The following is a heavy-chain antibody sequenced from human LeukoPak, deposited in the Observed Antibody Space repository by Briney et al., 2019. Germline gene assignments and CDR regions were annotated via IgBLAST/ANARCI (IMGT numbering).Heavy chain of an antibody. V-gene: IGHV4-59*08. CDR3: ARHLSRAFDI. J-gene: IGHJ3*02. D-gene: IGHD3-9*01. Sequence: SETLSLTCTVSGGSVSSSYWSWIRQPPGRGVEWIGYIYYTGTTNYNPSLTSRVTISVDMSKNQFSLKLTSVTAADTAVYYCARHLSRAFDIWGQGTMVTVSS. CDR1: GGSVSSSY. CDR2: IYYTGTT.